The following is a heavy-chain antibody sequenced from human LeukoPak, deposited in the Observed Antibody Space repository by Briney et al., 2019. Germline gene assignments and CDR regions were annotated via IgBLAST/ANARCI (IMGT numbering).Heavy chain of an antibody. CDR3: ARTVTYYYNAMDV. D-gene: IGHD4-17*01. CDR1: GDSLSSYY. V-gene: IGHV4-59*08. CDR2: IYYTGIT. Sequence: PSETLSLTCTVSGDSLSSYYWSWLRQPPGKGLEWIGYIYYTGITNYNPSLKSRVTISVDTSKNQFSLRLRSVTAADTAVYYCARTVTYYYNAMDVWGQGTTVTVSS. J-gene: IGHJ6*02.